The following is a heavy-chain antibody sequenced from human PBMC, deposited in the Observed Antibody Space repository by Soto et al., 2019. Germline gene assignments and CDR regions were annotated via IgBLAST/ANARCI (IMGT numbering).Heavy chain of an antibody. D-gene: IGHD4-17*01. CDR2: INTDGSER. CDR1: GFTFSTFW. Sequence: DVHMVESGGGVVQPGGSLRLSCAASGFTFSTFWMNWFRQSPGKGLEWVANINTDGSERNYVGSVKGRFTISRDNAKNSVFLQMNNLRVEDTSVYYCASPRLGWGQGTLVAVSS. V-gene: IGHV3-7*01. J-gene: IGHJ4*02. CDR3: ASPRLG.